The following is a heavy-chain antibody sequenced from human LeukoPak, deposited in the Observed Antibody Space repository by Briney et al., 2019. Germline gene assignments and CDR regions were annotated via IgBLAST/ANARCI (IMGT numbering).Heavy chain of an antibody. J-gene: IGHJ4*02. Sequence: GGSLRLSCAASGFTFSSYWMSWVRQAPGKGLEWVSGNSGSGGSTYYADSVKGRFTISRDNSKNTLYLQMNSLRAEDTAVYYCAKDIGLGIGGYWGQGTLVTVSS. CDR1: GFTFSSYW. D-gene: IGHD7-27*01. CDR2: NSGSGGST. CDR3: AKDIGLGIGGY. V-gene: IGHV3-23*01.